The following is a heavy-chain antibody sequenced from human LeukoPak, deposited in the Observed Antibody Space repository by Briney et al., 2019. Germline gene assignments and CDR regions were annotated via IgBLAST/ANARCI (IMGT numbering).Heavy chain of an antibody. CDR1: GFTFSSYG. Sequence: GGSLRLSCAASGFTFSSYGMHWVRQAPGKGLEWVAVISYDGSNKYYADSVKGRFTISRDNSKNTLYLQMNSLRAEDTAVYYCAKTAVADWYFDLWGRGTLVTVSS. V-gene: IGHV3-30*18. J-gene: IGHJ2*01. D-gene: IGHD6-19*01. CDR3: AKTAVADWYFDL. CDR2: ISYDGSNK.